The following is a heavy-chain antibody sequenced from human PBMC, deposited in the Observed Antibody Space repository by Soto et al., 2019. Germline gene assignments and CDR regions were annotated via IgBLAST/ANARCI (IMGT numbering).Heavy chain of an antibody. CDR2: IYHSGST. Sequence: SETLSLTCAVSGGSISSGGYSWSWIRQPPGKGLEWIGYIYHSGSTYYNPSLKSRVTISVDRSKNQFSLKLSSVTAADTAVYYCARDTFGDGSWYFDYWGQGTLVTVSS. D-gene: IGHD3-10*01. CDR3: ARDTFGDGSWYFDY. J-gene: IGHJ4*02. V-gene: IGHV4-30-2*01. CDR1: GGSISSGGYS.